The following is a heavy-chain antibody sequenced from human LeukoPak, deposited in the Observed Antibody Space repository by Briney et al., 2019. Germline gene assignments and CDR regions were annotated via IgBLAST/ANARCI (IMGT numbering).Heavy chain of an antibody. CDR3: AREVITTGYFDY. V-gene: IGHV4-30-4*08. CDR1: GGSIRSGDYY. CDR2: IYYSGST. J-gene: IGHJ4*02. D-gene: IGHD3-22*01. Sequence: SETLSLTCTVSGGSIRSGDYYWSWIRQPPGKGLEWIGYIYYSGSTYYNPSLKSRVTISVDTSKNQFSLKLSSVTAADTAVYYCAREVITTGYFDYWGQGTLVTDSS.